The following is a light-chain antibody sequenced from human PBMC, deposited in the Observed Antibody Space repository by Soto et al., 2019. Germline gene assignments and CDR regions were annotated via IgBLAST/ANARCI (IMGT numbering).Light chain of an antibody. Sequence: IVLTQSPGTLSLSPGETATLSCRASQSVSSSSLAWYQQKPGQAPRLLIYGASSRATGIPDRFSGSGSGTDFTLTISRLEPEDFAVYYCQQYGSSPPTFGQGTKVEIK. CDR1: QSVSSSS. V-gene: IGKV3-20*01. CDR2: GAS. J-gene: IGKJ1*01. CDR3: QQYGSSPPT.